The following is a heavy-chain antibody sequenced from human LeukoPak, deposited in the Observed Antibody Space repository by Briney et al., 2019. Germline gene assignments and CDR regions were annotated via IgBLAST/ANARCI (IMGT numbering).Heavy chain of an antibody. V-gene: IGHV3-7*05. CDR3: ARDPYSGSYGAFDI. D-gene: IGHD1-26*01. CDR1: RFQFSNYW. J-gene: IGHJ3*02. Sequence: PGGSLRLSCAASRFQFSNYWMSWVRQAPGKGLEWVANIKQDGSEEYYVDSAKGRFTISRDNAENSLFLQMNSLTAEDTAVYYCARDPYSGSYGAFDIWGQGTMVTVS. CDR2: IKQDGSEE.